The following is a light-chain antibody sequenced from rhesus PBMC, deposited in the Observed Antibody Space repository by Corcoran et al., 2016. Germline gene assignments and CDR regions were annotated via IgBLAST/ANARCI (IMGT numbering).Light chain of an antibody. CDR2: EVS. CDR1: SSDIAGYNY. J-gene: IGLJ1*01. Sequence: QAALTQPRSVSGSPGQSVTLSCTGTSSDIAGYNYVSWYQQHPGTAPKLLIYEVSKRPSGVSDRFSGSKSGNTASLTISGLQTEDEADYFCCSYAGSFSFYIFGGGTRLTVL. V-gene: IGLV2-32*01. CDR3: CSYAGSFSFYI.